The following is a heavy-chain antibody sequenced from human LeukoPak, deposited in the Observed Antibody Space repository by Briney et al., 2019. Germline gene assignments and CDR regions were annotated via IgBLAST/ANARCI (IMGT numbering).Heavy chain of an antibody. D-gene: IGHD6-13*01. Sequence: GGSLRLSCAASGFTFSDYYMSWIRQAPGKGLEWVSYISRSGSTIYYADSVKGRFTISRDNAKNSLYLQMNSLRAEDTAVYYCARLSIAAAGPRYWYFDLWGRGTLVTVSS. CDR1: GFTFSDYY. J-gene: IGHJ2*01. CDR2: ISRSGSTI. CDR3: ARLSIAAAGPRYWYFDL. V-gene: IGHV3-11*01.